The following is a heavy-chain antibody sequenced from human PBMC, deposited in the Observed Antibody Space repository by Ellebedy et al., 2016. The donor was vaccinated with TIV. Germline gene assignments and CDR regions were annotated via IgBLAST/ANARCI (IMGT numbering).Heavy chain of an antibody. CDR3: ARALNHVHTVSTAPLDC. Sequence: GESLKISCAASGFPFDSYVMNWVRQAPGKGLECVALISYDGSNKYFADSVQGRFTISRDNSQNTLYLLMNSLRGDDTAIYYCARALNHVHTVSTAPLDCWGQGTLVTVSS. CDR2: ISYDGSNK. J-gene: IGHJ4*02. CDR1: GFPFDSYV. D-gene: IGHD5/OR15-5a*01. V-gene: IGHV3-30*04.